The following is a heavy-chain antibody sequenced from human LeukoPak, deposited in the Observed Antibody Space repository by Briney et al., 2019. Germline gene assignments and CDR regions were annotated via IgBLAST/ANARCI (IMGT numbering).Heavy chain of an antibody. CDR3: ARGGYGYDY. Sequence: SETLSLTRTVAFRSIPRHCCSSVRQPAGKGLEWIGRIYTSGSTNYNPSLKSRVTMSVDTSKNQFSLTLSSVTAADTAVYYCARGGYGYDYWGQGTLVTVSS. D-gene: IGHD5-18*01. CDR2: IYTSGST. V-gene: IGHV4-4*07. CDR1: FRSIPRHC. J-gene: IGHJ4*02.